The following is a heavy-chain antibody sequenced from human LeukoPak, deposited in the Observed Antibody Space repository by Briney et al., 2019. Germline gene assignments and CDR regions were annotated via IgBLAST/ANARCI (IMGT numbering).Heavy chain of an antibody. V-gene: IGHV1-2*02. CDR3: ARADGYNSAGGYYYGMDV. J-gene: IGHJ6*02. CDR1: GYTFTSYY. Sequence: ASVKVSCRASGYTFTSYYMHWVRQAPGQGLEWMGWINPNSGGTNYAQKFQGRVTMTTDTSTSTAYMELRSLRSDDTAVYYCARADGYNSAGGYYYGMDVWGQGTTVTVSS. D-gene: IGHD5-24*01. CDR2: INPNSGGT.